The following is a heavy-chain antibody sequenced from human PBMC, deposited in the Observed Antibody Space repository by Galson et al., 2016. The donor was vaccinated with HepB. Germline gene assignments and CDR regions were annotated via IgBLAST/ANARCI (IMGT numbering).Heavy chain of an antibody. D-gene: IGHD1-7*01. J-gene: IGHJ4*02. V-gene: IGHV3-74*01. CDR2: IGND. CDR1: GFTFSSYW. Sequence: SLRLSCAASGFTFSSYWIHWVRQAPGKGLEWVSRIGNDETSSVIGRFTISRDNAKNTLYLEMNSLRAEDTAVYYCARDGGLGTPFDCWGQGTLVTVSS. CDR3: ARDGGLGTPFDC.